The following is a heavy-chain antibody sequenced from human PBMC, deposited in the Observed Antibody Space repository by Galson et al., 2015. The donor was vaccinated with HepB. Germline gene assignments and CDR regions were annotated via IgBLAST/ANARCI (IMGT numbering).Heavy chain of an antibody. CDR3: ASPFCIGGNCYPLWY. CDR2: IYSGGHA. D-gene: IGHD2-15*01. J-gene: IGHJ4*02. V-gene: IGHV3-53*01. Sequence: SLRLSCAVSGFTVSNSYVSWVRQAPGKGLEWLSVIYSGGHAFYADSVQGRFTISRDTSKNTVYLQMKSLRAEDTAVYYCASPFCIGGNCYPLWYWGQGTLVTV. CDR1: GFTVSNSY.